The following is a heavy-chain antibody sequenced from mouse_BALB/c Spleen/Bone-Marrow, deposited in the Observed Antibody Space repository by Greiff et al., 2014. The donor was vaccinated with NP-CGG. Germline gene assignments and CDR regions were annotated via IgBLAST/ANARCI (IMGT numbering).Heavy chain of an antibody. Sequence: VQLQQPGTVLARPGASLRMSCKASGYTFTSYWINWIKQRPGQGLEWIGAIYPGNNDAKYTQKFKAKAKLTAVTSTSTADMELSSLTNEDSAVYYCARNWDWVFAYWGQGTLVTVSA. CDR1: GYTFTSYW. CDR3: ARNWDWVFAY. V-gene: IGHV1-5*01. CDR2: IYPGNNDA. J-gene: IGHJ3*01. D-gene: IGHD4-1*01.